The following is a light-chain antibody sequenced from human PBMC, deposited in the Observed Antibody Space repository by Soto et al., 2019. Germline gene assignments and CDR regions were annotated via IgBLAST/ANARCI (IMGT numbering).Light chain of an antibody. Sequence: QSALTQPASVSGSPGQSIAISCTGTSSDVGSYNYVSWYQQYPGKAPKLMIFEVNNRPSGVSNRFSGSKSGSMASLTISGLQAEDEADYYCSSYTTSSTNVFGTGTKLTVL. CDR3: SSYTTSSTNV. V-gene: IGLV2-14*01. CDR1: SSDVGSYNY. CDR2: EVN. J-gene: IGLJ1*01.